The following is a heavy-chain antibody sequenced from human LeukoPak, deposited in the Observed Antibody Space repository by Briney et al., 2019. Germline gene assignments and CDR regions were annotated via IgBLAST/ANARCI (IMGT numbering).Heavy chain of an antibody. D-gene: IGHD2-21*02. V-gene: IGHV3-30*04. CDR3: ARRSTAIDY. CDR1: GFTFSSYA. Sequence: GGSLRLSCAASGFTFSSYAMHWVRQAPGKGLEWVAVISYDGSNKYYADSVKGRFTISRDNSKNTLYLQMDSLRAEDTALYYFARRSTAIDYWGQGTLVTVSS. CDR2: ISYDGSNK. J-gene: IGHJ4*02.